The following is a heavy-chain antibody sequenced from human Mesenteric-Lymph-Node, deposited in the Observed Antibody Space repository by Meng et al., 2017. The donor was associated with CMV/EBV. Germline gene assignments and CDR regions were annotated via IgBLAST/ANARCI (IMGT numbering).Heavy chain of an antibody. D-gene: IGHD3-3*01. CDR3: ARDLRYYDFWSGSGGMDV. CDR2: IYYSGST. V-gene: IGHV4-61*01. CDR1: GGSVSSGSYY. Sequence: SETLSLTCTVSGGSVSSGSYYWSWIWQPPGKGLEWIGYIYYSGSTNYNPSLKSRVTISVDTSKNQFSLKLSSVTAADTAVYYCARDLRYYDFWSGSGGMDVWGQGTTVTVSS. J-gene: IGHJ6*02.